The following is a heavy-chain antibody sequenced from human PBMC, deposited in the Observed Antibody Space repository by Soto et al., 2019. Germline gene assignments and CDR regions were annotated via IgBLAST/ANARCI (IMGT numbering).Heavy chain of an antibody. J-gene: IGHJ4*02. D-gene: IGHD3-22*01. CDR2: IDPSDSYT. CDR1: GYSFTGYW. Sequence: GESLKISCKCSGYSFTGYWISWVLQMPGKGLEWMGRIDPSDSYTNYSPSFQGHVTISADKSISTAYLQWSSLKASDTAMYYCAVSTYYYDSSGTGDYWGQGTLVTAPQ. CDR3: AVSTYYYDSSGTGDY. V-gene: IGHV5-10-1*01.